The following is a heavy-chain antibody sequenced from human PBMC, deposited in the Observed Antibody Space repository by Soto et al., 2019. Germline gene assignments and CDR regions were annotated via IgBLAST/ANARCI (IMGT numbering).Heavy chain of an antibody. Sequence: ASVKVSCKASGYTFTGHYIHWVRQAPEQGPEWMGEIGPESGATRYAQRFQGRVTMTRDMSITTVYMELNNLRPDDTAVYYCGRGRSGQIVVFHWGQGTPVTVS. V-gene: IGHV1-2*02. J-gene: IGHJ4*02. D-gene: IGHD5-12*01. CDR1: GYTFTGHY. CDR2: IGPESGAT. CDR3: GRGRSGQIVVFH.